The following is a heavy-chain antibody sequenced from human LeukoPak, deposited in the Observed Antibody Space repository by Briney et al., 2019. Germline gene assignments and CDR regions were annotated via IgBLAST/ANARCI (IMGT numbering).Heavy chain of an antibody. CDR1: GFTFDDYG. V-gene: IGHV3-20*04. CDR2: INWNGGST. J-gene: IGHJ3*02. Sequence: GGSLRLSCAASGFTFDDYGMSWVRQAPGKGLEWVSGINWNGGSTGHADSVKGRFTISRDNAKNSLYLQMNSLRAEDTALYYCARVVTIVGATSAFDIWGQGTMVTVSS. CDR3: ARVVTIVGATSAFDI. D-gene: IGHD1-26*01.